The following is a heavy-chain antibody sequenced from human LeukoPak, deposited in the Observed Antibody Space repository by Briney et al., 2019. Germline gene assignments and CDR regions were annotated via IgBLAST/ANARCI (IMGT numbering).Heavy chain of an antibody. V-gene: IGHV1-69*06. Sequence: ASVKVSCKASGYTFTGYYMHWVRQAPGQGLEWMGGIIPIFGTANYAQKFQGRVTMTEDTSTDTAYMELSSLRSEDTAVYYCATTGELLLGDAFDIWGQGTMVTVSS. D-gene: IGHD1-26*01. CDR2: IIPIFGTA. CDR1: GYTFTGYY. J-gene: IGHJ3*02. CDR3: ATTGELLLGDAFDI.